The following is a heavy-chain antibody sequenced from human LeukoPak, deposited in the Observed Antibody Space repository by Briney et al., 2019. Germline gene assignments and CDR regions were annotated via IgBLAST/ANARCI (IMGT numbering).Heavy chain of an antibody. D-gene: IGHD2-15*01. J-gene: IGHJ6*02. CDR2: ISAYNGNT. CDR1: GYTFTSYG. CDR3: ARHAQDIVVVPYYYYGMDV. Sequence: ASVKVSCKASGYTFTSYGISWVRQAPGQGLEWMGWISAYNGNTNYAQKLQGRVTMTTDTSTSTAYMELRSLRSDDTAVYYCARHAQDIVVVPYYYYGMDVWGQGTTVTVSS. V-gene: IGHV1-18*01.